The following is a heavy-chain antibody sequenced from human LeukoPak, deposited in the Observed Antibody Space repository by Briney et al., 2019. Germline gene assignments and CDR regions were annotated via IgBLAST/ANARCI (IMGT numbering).Heavy chain of an antibody. V-gene: IGHV1-69*13. CDR3: ARVPPSVTNEYYFDY. CDR2: IIPIFGTA. J-gene: IGHJ4*02. CDR1: GGTFSSYA. D-gene: IGHD4-23*01. Sequence: ASVKVSCKASGGTFSSYAISWVRQAPGQGLEWMGGIIPIFGTANYAQKFQGRVTITADESTSTAYMELSSLRSEDTAVYYCARVPPSVTNEYYFDYWGQGTLVTVSS.